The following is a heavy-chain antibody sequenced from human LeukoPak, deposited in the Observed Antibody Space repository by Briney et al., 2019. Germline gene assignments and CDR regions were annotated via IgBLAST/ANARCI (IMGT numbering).Heavy chain of an antibody. CDR1: GFAFSGYA. Sequence: GGSLRLSCAASGFAFSGYAMHWVRQAPGTGLEWVAVIWYDGGNKYYADSVKGRFTISRDNSKNTLYLQMNSLRAEDTAVYYCARDLKTDYFDSWGQGTLVTVSS. CDR2: IWYDGGNK. CDR3: ARDLKTDYFDS. J-gene: IGHJ4*02. V-gene: IGHV3-33*01.